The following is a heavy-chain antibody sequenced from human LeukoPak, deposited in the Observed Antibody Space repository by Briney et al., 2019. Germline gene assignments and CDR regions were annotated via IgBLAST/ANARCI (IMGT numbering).Heavy chain of an antibody. CDR1: GGSISSSSYY. Sequence: SSETLSLTCTVSGGSISSSSYYWGWIRQPPGKGLEWIGSIYYSGSTYYNPSLKSRVTISVDTSKNQFSLKLSSVTAADTAVYYCARSPVVATIMRRVGAFDYWGQGTLVTVSS. J-gene: IGHJ4*02. D-gene: IGHD5-12*01. V-gene: IGHV4-39*07. CDR3: ARSPVVATIMRRVGAFDY. CDR2: IYYSGST.